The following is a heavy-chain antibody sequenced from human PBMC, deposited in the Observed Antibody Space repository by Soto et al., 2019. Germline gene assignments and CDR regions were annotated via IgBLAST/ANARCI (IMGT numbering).Heavy chain of an antibody. D-gene: IGHD2-15*01. CDR1: GGSLSSGGHY. V-gene: IGHV4-31*03. Sequence: PSETLSLTCTVSGGSLSSGGHYWSWIRQHPGKGLEWIGYIFYSGSTFYNPSLKSRVTISVDPSKDQFSLKLSSVTAADTAVYYCASESLVAASKFYIDFWGQGTLVTVSS. J-gene: IGHJ4*02. CDR2: IFYSGST. CDR3: ASESLVAASKFYIDF.